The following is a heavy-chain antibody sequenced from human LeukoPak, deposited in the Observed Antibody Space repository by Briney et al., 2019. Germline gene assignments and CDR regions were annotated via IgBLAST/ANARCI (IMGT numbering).Heavy chain of an antibody. CDR2: IYPGDSDT. CDR3: ARRLDYYDSSGYYLGYYFDY. V-gene: IGHV5-51*01. D-gene: IGHD3-22*01. J-gene: IGHJ4*02. Sequence: GESLKISCKGSGYSFTSYWIGWVRQMPGKGLEWMGIIYPGDSDTRYSPSFQGQATISADKSISTAYLQWSSLKASDTAMYYCARRLDYYDSSGYYLGYYFDYWGQETLVTVSS. CDR1: GYSFTSYW.